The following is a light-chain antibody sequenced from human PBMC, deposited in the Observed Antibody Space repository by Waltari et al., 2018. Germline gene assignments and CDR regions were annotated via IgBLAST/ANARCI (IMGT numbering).Light chain of an antibody. J-gene: IGKJ1*01. CDR3: HQYNRAPRT. CDR2: AAS. CDR1: HSLIDNY. V-gene: IGKV3-20*01. Sequence: PGSLPSAPVGDTVPTSCATHSLIDNYLAWYQHKPGKAPRFLIYAASSMATGIPDRFSGSGSGTHFTLTITSLQPEDASTYYCHQYNRAPRTFGQGTKLEIK.